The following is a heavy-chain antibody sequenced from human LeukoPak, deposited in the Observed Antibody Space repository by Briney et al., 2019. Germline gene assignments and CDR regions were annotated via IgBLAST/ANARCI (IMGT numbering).Heavy chain of an antibody. V-gene: IGHV4-34*01. CDR3: ARGRTYYYDTSGYYPSIYYGMDV. J-gene: IGHJ6*02. D-gene: IGHD3-22*01. CDR1: GGSFSGYY. Sequence: PSETLSLTCAVSGGSFSGYYWYWIRQPPGRGLEWIGEINHGESTNYNPSLKSRATLSVDTSKNQFSLKLTSVTAADTAVYYCARGRTYYYDTSGYYPSIYYGMDVWGQGTTVIVSS. CDR2: INHGEST.